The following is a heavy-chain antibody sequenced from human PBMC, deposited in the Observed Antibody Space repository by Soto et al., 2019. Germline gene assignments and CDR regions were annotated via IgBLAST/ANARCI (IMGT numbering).Heavy chain of an antibody. V-gene: IGHV1-2*02. Sequence: ASVKVSCKASGYSFTGYFVHWVRQAPGPGLEWMGWINPNTGGTKYAQKFQGGVTMTRDTSITTAYMELSRLRSDDTAVYYCARGKDYEILTVYKRAGGLDYWGQGTQVTVSS. CDR1: GYSFTGYF. J-gene: IGHJ4*02. D-gene: IGHD3-9*01. CDR2: INPNTGGT. CDR3: ARGKDYEILTVYKRAGGLDY.